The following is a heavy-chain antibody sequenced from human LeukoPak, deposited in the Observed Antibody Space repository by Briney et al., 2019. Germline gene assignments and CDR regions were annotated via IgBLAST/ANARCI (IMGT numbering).Heavy chain of an antibody. Sequence: PGGSLRLSCAASGFTFSSYSMNWVRQAPGKGLEWVSSISSSSSYIYYADSVKDRFTISRDNAKNSLYLQMNSLRAEDTAVYYCARLQHNWFDPWGQGTLVTVSS. J-gene: IGHJ5*02. CDR2: ISSSSSYI. CDR1: GFTFSSYS. V-gene: IGHV3-21*01. CDR3: ARLQHNWFDP. D-gene: IGHD4-11*01.